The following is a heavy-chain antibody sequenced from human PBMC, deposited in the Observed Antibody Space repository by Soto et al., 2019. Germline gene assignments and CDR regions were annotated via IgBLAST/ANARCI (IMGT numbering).Heavy chain of an antibody. Sequence: QVQLVESGGGLVRPGGPLRLSCEASGFTFRDYYMTWFRQAPGKGLEWLSYIDSSTKYTNYADSVKGRFTISRDNAKNSLYLQMHSLRADDTAVYYWAREYYYTMDVWGQGTMVTVSS. CDR2: IDSSTKYT. CDR3: AREYYYTMDV. CDR1: GFTFRDYY. J-gene: IGHJ6*02. V-gene: IGHV3-11*05.